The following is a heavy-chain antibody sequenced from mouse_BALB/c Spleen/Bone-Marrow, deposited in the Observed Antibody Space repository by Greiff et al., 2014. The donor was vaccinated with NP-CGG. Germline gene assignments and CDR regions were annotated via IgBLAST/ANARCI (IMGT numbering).Heavy chain of an antibody. CDR2: IHPGNSDT. V-gene: IGHV1-5*01. CDR1: GYTFSNYW. CDR3: TTLARNNFDY. Sequence: VQLQQSGTVLARPGAAVKMSCKASGYTFSNYWMHWIKQRPGQGLEWIGTIHPGNSDTTYNQKFKGEAKLTAVTSTSTAYMELSSLTNEDSAVYYCTTLARNNFDYWGQGTTLTVSS. D-gene: IGHD3-1*01. J-gene: IGHJ2*01.